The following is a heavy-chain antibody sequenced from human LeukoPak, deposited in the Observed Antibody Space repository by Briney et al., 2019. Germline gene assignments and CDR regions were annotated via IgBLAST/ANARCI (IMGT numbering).Heavy chain of an antibody. D-gene: IGHD3-16*02. CDR3: AHIGFGELSFNY. Sequence: SGPTLVNPTQTPTLTCTFSGFSLSTDTVGVGWFRQPPGKALDWLALIYWDDDKRYSPSLKSRLTITKDTSKNQVVLTMTNMDPVDTATYYCAHIGFGELSFNYWGQGTLVTVSS. CDR2: IYWDDDK. J-gene: IGHJ4*02. CDR1: GFSLSTDTVG. V-gene: IGHV2-5*02.